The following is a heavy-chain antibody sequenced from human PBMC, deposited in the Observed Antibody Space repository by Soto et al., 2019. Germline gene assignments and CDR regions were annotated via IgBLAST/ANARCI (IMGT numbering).Heavy chain of an antibody. J-gene: IGHJ4*02. Sequence: GGSLRLSCAASGFTFDGYAMNWVRQAPGKGLEWVSGISFNSGTMGYADSVKGRFTTSRDSAKNSLYLQMNSLRAEDTALYYCAKDYRSQKLYCYFDYWGQGTLVTVSS. CDR3: AKDYRSQKLYCYFDY. V-gene: IGHV3-9*01. CDR1: GFTFDGYA. CDR2: ISFNSGTM. D-gene: IGHD1-26*01.